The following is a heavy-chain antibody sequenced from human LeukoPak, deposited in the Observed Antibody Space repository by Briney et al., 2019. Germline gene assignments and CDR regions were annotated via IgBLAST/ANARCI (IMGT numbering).Heavy chain of an antibody. Sequence: GGSLRLSCAASGFTFSSYAMHWVRQAPGKGPEWVAVISYDGSSNHYAESVRGRFTISRDNSKNMLYLQISSLRPEDTAVYYCARDPSIFAYCAGTSCYFGWFDPWGQGTLVTVSS. CDR1: GFTFSSYA. CDR3: ARDPSIFAYCAGTSCYFGWFDP. V-gene: IGHV3-30-3*01. CDR2: ISYDGSSN. D-gene: IGHD2-21*01. J-gene: IGHJ5*02.